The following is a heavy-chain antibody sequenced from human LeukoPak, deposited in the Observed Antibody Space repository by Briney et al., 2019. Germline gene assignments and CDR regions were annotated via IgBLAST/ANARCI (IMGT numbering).Heavy chain of an antibody. Sequence: SETLSLTCTVSGGSISSYYWSWIRQPPGKGLEWIGYIYYSGSTNYNPSLKSRVTISVDTSKNQFSLKLSSVTAADTAVYYCARVPARGIAARPRGMDVWGRGTTVTVSS. CDR3: ARVPARGIAARPRGMDV. J-gene: IGHJ6*02. CDR1: GGSISSYY. V-gene: IGHV4-59*01. CDR2: IYYSGST. D-gene: IGHD6-6*01.